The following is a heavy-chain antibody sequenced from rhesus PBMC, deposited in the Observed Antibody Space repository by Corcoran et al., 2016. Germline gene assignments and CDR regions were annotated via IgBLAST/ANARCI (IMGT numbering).Heavy chain of an antibody. D-gene: IGHD6-25*01. Sequence: QVQLQESGPGVVKPSETLSLTCAVSGYSISSGYDWSWIRQPPGKGLECFGYIDGSSGSTNYNPSLKTRVTISNDPSKNQFSRKLGSGAAADAAVYYWARDGGSWKGYFDYWGQGVLVTVSS. CDR1: GYSISSGYD. J-gene: IGHJ4*01. CDR2: IDGSSGST. V-gene: IGHV4-127*01. CDR3: ARDGGSWKGYFDY.